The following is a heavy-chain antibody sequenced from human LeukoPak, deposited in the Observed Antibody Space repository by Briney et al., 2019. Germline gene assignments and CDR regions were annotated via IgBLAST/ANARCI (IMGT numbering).Heavy chain of an antibody. CDR1: GFTVSSNY. D-gene: IGHD3-3*01. CDR3: ARDFRDFWSGYGYHYYYGMDV. Sequence: GGSLRLSCAASGFTVSSNYMSWVRQAPGKGLEWVSVIYSGGSTYYADSVKGRFTISRDNSKNTLYLQMNSLRAEDTAVYYCARDFRDFWSGYGYHYYYGMDVWGQGTTVTVSS. V-gene: IGHV3-53*01. J-gene: IGHJ6*02. CDR2: IYSGGST.